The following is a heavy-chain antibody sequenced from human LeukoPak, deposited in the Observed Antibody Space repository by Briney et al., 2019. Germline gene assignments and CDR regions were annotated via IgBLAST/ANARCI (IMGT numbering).Heavy chain of an antibody. CDR2: IIPIFGTA. Sequence: SVKVSCMSSGYTFTNFYMHWLRQAPGQGLEWMGGIIPIFGTANYAQKFQGRVTITADESTSTAYMELSSLRSEDTAVYYCARDRPRGYSYGYSFDYWGQGTLVTVSS. V-gene: IGHV1-69*13. CDR1: GYTFTNFY. J-gene: IGHJ4*02. CDR3: ARDRPRGYSYGYSFDY. D-gene: IGHD5-18*01.